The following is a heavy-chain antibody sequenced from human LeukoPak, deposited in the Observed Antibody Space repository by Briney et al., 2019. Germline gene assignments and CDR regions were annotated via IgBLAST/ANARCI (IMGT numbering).Heavy chain of an antibody. V-gene: IGHV1-8*03. D-gene: IGHD6-13*01. CDR1: AYTFTSYD. Sequence: ASVKVSCKASAYTFTSYDINWVRQATGQGLEWMGWMNPNSGNTGYAQKFQGRVTITRNTSISTAYMELSSLRSEDTAVYYCARGIAAAGTYYYYYMDVWGKGTTVTVSS. J-gene: IGHJ6*03. CDR3: ARGIAAAGTYYYYYMDV. CDR2: MNPNSGNT.